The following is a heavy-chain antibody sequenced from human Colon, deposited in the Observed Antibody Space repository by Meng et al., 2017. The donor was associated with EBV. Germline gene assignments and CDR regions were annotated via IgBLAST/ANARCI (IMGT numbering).Heavy chain of an antibody. CDR1: GGSFRDYY. V-gene: IGHV4-34*01. CDR2: IDHRGNT. J-gene: IGHJ5*02. D-gene: IGHD3-10*01. CDR3: ARRGPSGNFSP. Sequence: QVTLTQLGAGLLKLSETLSRSCAVYGGSFRDYYWTWIRHPPGKGLEWIGEIDHRGNTKYNPSLKSRVTISLDTSKKQFSLKVSSVTAADSAVYYCARRGPSGNFSPWSQGALVTVSS.